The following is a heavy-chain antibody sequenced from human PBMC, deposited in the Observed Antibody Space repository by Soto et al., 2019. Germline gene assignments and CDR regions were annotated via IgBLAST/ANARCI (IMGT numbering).Heavy chain of an antibody. Sequence: QLVESGGGLFQAGGSTRLSCLVSGFTVGNFDMAWVRQAPGKGLEWASIIQTGGATYYPDSAQGRFTISRDNSKNTVYLQMNSLRVEDTGVYSCVRVLYDSGVVDFWGQGSLITVS. J-gene: IGHJ4*02. CDR1: GFTVGNFD. CDR3: VRVLYDSGVVDF. V-gene: IGHV3-53*01. D-gene: IGHD5-12*01. CDR2: IQTGGAT.